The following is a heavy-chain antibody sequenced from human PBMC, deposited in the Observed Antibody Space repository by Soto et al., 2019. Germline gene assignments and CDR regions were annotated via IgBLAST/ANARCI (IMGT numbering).Heavy chain of an antibody. V-gene: IGHV4-59*08. CDR3: ARMGVVGATTFDY. CDR1: GGSISSYY. J-gene: IGHJ4*02. Sequence: SETLSLTCTFSGGSISSYYWSWIRQPPGKGLEWIGYIYYSGSTNYNPSLKSRVTISLDTSKNQFSLKLSSVTAADTAVYYCARMGVVGATTFDYWGQGTLVTVSS. CDR2: IYYSGST. D-gene: IGHD1-26*01.